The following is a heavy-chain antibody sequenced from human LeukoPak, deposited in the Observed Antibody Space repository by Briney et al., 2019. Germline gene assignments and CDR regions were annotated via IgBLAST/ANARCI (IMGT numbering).Heavy chain of an antibody. CDR1: GYTFTSYD. CDR3: ARVPPPHYYDSSGYYDY. CDR2: INPNSGGT. V-gene: IGHV1-2*02. D-gene: IGHD3-22*01. J-gene: IGHJ4*02. Sequence: ASVKVSCKASGYTFTSYDINWVRQAPGQGLEWMGWINPNSGGTNYAQKFQGRVTMTRDTSISTAYMELSRLRSDDTAVYYCARVPPPHYYDSSGYYDYWGQGTLVTVSS.